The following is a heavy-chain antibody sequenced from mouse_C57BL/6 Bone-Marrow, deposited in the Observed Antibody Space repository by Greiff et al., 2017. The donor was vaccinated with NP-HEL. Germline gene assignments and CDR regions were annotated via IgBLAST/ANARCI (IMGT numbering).Heavy chain of an antibody. CDR1: GFNFKNTY. CDR3: ARTLYDGYPNYFDY. Sequence: EVQLVESVAELVRPGASVKLSCTASGFNFKNTYMHWVKQRPEQGLEWIGRIDPANGNTKYAPKFQGKATITADTSSNTAYLQLSSLTSEDTAIYYCARTLYDGYPNYFDYWGQGTTLTVSS. V-gene: IGHV14-3*01. J-gene: IGHJ2*01. D-gene: IGHD2-3*01. CDR2: IDPANGNT.